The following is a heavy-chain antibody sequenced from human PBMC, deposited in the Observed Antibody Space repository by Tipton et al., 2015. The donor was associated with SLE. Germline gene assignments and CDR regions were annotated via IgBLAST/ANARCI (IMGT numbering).Heavy chain of an antibody. V-gene: IGHV4-4*07. CDR3: ARGRTSIL. CDR1: GGSISRHY. Sequence: TLSLTCTVSGGSISRHYWSWIRQPAGKGLEWIGRINNSGNTNYNSSLKSRVTMSVDTSKRQFSLKLSSVTAADTAVYYCARGRTSILWGQGTLVTVSS. D-gene: IGHD3-9*01. J-gene: IGHJ4*02. CDR2: INNSGNT.